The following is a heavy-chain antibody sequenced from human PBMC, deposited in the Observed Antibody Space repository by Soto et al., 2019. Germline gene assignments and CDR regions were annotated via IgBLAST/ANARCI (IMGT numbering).Heavy chain of an antibody. Sequence: EVQLVESGGGLVQPGRSLRLSWAASGFTFDDYAMHWVRQAPGKGLEWVSGISLNSGSIGYADSVKGRFTISRDNAKNSLYLQMNSLRAEDTALYYCEKGRSGGSSLYWYFGLWGRGTLVTVSS. CDR1: GFTFDDYA. J-gene: IGHJ2*01. D-gene: IGHD2-15*01. V-gene: IGHV3-9*01. CDR3: EKGRSGGSSLYWYFGL. CDR2: ISLNSGSI.